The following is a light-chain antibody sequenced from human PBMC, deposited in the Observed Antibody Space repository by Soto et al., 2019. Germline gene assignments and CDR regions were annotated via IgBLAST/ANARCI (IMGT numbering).Light chain of an antibody. Sequence: QSALTQPASVSGSPGQSITISCTGTSSDVGYYNYVSWYQQHPGKAPKLMIYEVSNRPSGVSNRFSGSKSGNKASLTISGLQAEDEADYYCSAYRSSTTPAVFGGGTK. V-gene: IGLV2-14*01. J-gene: IGLJ2*01. CDR2: EVS. CDR1: SSDVGYYNY. CDR3: SAYRSSTTPAV.